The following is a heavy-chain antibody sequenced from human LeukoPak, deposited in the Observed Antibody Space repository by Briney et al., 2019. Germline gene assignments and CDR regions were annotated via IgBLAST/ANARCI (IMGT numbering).Heavy chain of an antibody. CDR1: GGSICSSSYY. CDR3: ARCRYYDFWSGYLPFDY. CDR2: IYYSGST. D-gene: IGHD3-3*01. J-gene: IGHJ4*02. Sequence: SETLSLTCTVSGGSICSSSYYWGWIRQPPEKGLEWIGSIYYSGSTYYNPSLKSRVTISVDTSKNQFSLKLSSVTAADTAVYYCARCRYYDFWSGYLPFDYWGQGTLVTVFS. V-gene: IGHV4-39*07.